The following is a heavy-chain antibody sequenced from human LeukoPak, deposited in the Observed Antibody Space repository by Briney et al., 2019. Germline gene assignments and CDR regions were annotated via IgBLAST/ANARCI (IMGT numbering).Heavy chain of an antibody. CDR3: ARALWFGELLYPFDY. V-gene: IGHV3-30-3*01. J-gene: IGHJ4*02. Sequence: GRSLRLSCAASGFTFSSYAMHWVRQAPGKGLEWVAVMSYDGSNKYYADSVKGRFTISRDNSKNTLYLQMNSLRAEDTAVYYCARALWFGELLYPFDYWGQGTLVTVSS. CDR1: GFTFSSYA. D-gene: IGHD3-10*01. CDR2: MSYDGSNK.